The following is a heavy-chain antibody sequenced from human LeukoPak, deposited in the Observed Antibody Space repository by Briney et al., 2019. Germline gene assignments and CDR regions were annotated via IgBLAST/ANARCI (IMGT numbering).Heavy chain of an antibody. CDR1: GGSFSGYY. V-gene: IGHV4-34*01. D-gene: IGHD6-13*01. CDR2: INHSGST. Sequence: SETLSLTCAVYGGSFSGYYWSWIRQPPGKGLEWIGEINHSGSTNYNPSLKSRVTISVDTSKNQFSLKLGSVTAADTAVYYCATLAAALHFDYWGQGTLVTVSS. J-gene: IGHJ4*02. CDR3: ATLAAALHFDY.